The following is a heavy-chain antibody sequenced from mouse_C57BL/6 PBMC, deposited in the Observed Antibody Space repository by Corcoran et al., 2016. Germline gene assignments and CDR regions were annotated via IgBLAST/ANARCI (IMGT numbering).Heavy chain of an antibody. J-gene: IGHJ2*01. CDR2: IYPGDGDT. V-gene: IGHV1-80*01. Sequence: QVQLQQSGAELVKPGASVKISCKASGYAFSSYWMNWVKQRPGKGLEWIGQIYPGDGDTNYNGKFKGKATLTADKSSSTAYMQLSSLTSEDSAVYFCAREETGTTYYFDYWGQGTTLTVSS. CDR3: AREETGTTYYFDY. D-gene: IGHD4-1*01. CDR1: GYAFSSYW.